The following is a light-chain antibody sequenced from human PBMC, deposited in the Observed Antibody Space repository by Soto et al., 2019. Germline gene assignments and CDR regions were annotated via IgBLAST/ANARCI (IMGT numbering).Light chain of an antibody. CDR3: QKYSSAIT. V-gene: IGKV1-27*01. CDR2: AAS. CDR1: QGIRSY. J-gene: IGKJ5*01. Sequence: DIQMTQSPSSLSASVGDRVTITCRASQGIRSYIAWYQQKLGKVPKLLISAASTLQSGVPSRFSGSGSGTDFTLTISSLQPEDVATYYCQKYSSAITFGQGTRLEIK.